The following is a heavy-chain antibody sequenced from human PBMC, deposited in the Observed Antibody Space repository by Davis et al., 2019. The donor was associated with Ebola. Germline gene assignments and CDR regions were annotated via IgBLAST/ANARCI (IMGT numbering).Heavy chain of an antibody. V-gene: IGHV6-1*01. J-gene: IGHJ6*02. Sequence: HSQTLSLTCAISGHRFAVGFGGWNWIRQSPWRGLEWLGPTYYSSKWFDGYAESVKSRLNISPDTPKNQFSLQLNSVTPEVTAVYHCVSGWGRSGLDVWGQGTTVTVSS. CDR1: GHRFAVGFGG. D-gene: IGHD3-16*01. CDR3: VSGWGRSGLDV. CDR2: TYYSSKWFD.